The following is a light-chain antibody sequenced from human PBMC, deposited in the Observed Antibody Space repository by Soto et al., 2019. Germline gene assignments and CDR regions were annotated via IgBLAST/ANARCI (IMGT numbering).Light chain of an antibody. J-gene: IGKJ1*01. Sequence: DIQMTQSPSILSASVVDRVTITCRASQSIDTWLAWHQQKPGKAPKLLISKASNLESGVPSRFSGSGSGTEFTLTISSLQPDDFATYYCQQYNSYSFGQGTKVDI. CDR1: QSIDTW. CDR2: KAS. CDR3: QQYNSYS. V-gene: IGKV1-5*03.